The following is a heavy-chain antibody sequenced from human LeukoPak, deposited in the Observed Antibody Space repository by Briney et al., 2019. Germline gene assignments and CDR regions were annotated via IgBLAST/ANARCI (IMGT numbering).Heavy chain of an antibody. Sequence: GGSLRLSCADSGFTFSSYGMHWVRQAPGKGLEWVAVISYDGSNKYYADSVKGRFTISRDNSKNTLYLQMNSLRAEDTAVYYCAKSGGWYGSDFFDYWGQGTLVTVSS. V-gene: IGHV3-30*18. CDR1: GFTFSSYG. CDR2: ISYDGSNK. D-gene: IGHD6-19*01. J-gene: IGHJ4*02. CDR3: AKSGGWYGSDFFDY.